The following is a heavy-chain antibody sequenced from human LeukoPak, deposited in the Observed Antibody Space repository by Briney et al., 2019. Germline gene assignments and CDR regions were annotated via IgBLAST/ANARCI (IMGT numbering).Heavy chain of an antibody. V-gene: IGHV1-69*05. CDR2: IIPIFGTA. D-gene: IGHD3-22*01. CDR3: ARDLASSGYYWD. CDR1: GGTFSSYA. J-gene: IGHJ4*02. Sequence: ASVNVSCKASGGTFSSYAISWVRQAPGQGLEWMGGIIPIFGTANYAQKFQGRVTMTRDTSTSTVYMELSSLRSEDAAVYYCARDLASSGYYWDWGQGTLVTVSS.